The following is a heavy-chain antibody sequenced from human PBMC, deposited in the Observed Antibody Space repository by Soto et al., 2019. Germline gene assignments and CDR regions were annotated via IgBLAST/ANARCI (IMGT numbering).Heavy chain of an antibody. Sequence: GGSLRLSCAASGFTFSSYGMHWVRQAPGKGLEWVAVISYDGSNKYYADSVKGRFTISRDNSKNTLYLQMNSLRAEDTAVYYCAKTSYDFWTQLYYGMDVWGQGTTVTVSS. D-gene: IGHD3-3*01. CDR3: AKTSYDFWTQLYYGMDV. CDR2: ISYDGSNK. J-gene: IGHJ6*02. V-gene: IGHV3-30*18. CDR1: GFTFSSYG.